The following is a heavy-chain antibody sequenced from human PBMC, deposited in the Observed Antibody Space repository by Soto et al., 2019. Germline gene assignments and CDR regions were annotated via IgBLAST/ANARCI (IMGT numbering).Heavy chain of an antibody. CDR2: ISSGGSYT. CDR1: GFTFSDSY. Sequence: GSLRLACASSGFTFSDSYMIWIRQAPGKGLEWVSQISSGGSYTKYADSVKGRFTISRDSAKNSLYLQMSSLRAEDTAVYYCARERASSFDSWGQGALVTVSS. J-gene: IGHJ5*01. V-gene: IGHV3-11*06. CDR3: ARERASSFDS.